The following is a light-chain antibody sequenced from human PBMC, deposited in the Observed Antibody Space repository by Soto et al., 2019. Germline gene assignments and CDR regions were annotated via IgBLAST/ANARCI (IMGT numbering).Light chain of an antibody. Sequence: QSVLTQPPSASGTPGQRVTFSCSGSSSNIGSNYVYWYQQLPGTAPKLLIYRNNQRPSGVPDRFSGSKSGTSASLAISGLRSEDEADYYCAAWDDSLSVGVFGGGTKLTVL. J-gene: IGLJ3*02. CDR2: RNN. V-gene: IGLV1-47*01. CDR1: SSNIGSNY. CDR3: AAWDDSLSVGV.